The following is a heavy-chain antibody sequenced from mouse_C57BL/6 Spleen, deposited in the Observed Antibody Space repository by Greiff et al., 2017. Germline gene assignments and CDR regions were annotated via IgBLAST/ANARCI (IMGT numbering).Heavy chain of an antibody. CDR1: GYAFSSSW. CDR2: IYPGDGDT. J-gene: IGHJ4*01. V-gene: IGHV1-82*01. D-gene: IGHD1-1*01. Sequence: QVQLQQSGPELAKPGASVKISCKASGYAFSSSWMNWVKQRPGKGLEWIGRIYPGDGDTNYHGKFKGKATLKADKYSSTAYRQLSSLTSEDSAVYYCARSKGFITTIVATWYYSMDYWGQGTSVTVSS. CDR3: ARSKGFITTIVATWYYSMDY.